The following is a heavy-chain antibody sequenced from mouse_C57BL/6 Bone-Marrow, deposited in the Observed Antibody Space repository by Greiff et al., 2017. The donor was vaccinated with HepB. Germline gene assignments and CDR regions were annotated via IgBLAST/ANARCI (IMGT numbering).Heavy chain of an antibody. V-gene: IGHV5-17*01. CDR3: ANYYGSSQGFAY. CDR1: GFTFSDYG. J-gene: IGHJ3*01. Sequence: EVKVVESGGGLVKPGGSLKLSCAASGFTFSDYGMHWVRQAPEKGLEWVAYISSGSSTIYYADTVKGRFTISRDNAKNTLFLQMTSLRSEDTAMYYCANYYGSSQGFAYWGQGTLVTVSA. D-gene: IGHD1-1*01. CDR2: ISSGSSTI.